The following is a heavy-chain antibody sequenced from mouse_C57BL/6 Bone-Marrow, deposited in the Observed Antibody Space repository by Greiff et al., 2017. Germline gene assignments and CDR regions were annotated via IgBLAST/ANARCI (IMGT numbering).Heavy chain of an antibody. V-gene: IGHV5-15*01. D-gene: IGHD1-1*01. CDR1: GFTFSDYG. Sequence: DVMLVESGGGFVQPGASLKLSCAASGFTFSDYGMAWVRQAPRQGPEWVGLISNLADSIYYADTVTGRVTISRENATNTLYLEMSSLRSEDTAVYYCARVDYYCGSWFAYWGQGTLVTVSA. CDR2: ISNLADSI. CDR3: ARVDYYCGSWFAY. J-gene: IGHJ3*01.